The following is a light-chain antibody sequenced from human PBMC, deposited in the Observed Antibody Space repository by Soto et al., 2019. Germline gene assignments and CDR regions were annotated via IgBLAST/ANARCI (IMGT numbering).Light chain of an antibody. Sequence: EIVMTQSPATLSVSPGERATLSCRASQSVSSSLAWFQQKPGQAPRLLIYGASTRATGIPARFSGSGSGTEFTLTISSLQSEDFAVYYCQQYNNLWTFGQGTKVETK. CDR3: QQYNNLWT. V-gene: IGKV3-15*01. J-gene: IGKJ1*01. CDR1: QSVSSS. CDR2: GAS.